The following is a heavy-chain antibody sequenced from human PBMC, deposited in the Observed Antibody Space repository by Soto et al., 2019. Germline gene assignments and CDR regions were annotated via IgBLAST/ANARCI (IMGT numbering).Heavy chain of an antibody. CDR3: ARGISGYSGYDLAYYYGMDV. J-gene: IGHJ6*02. CDR2: IYSGGST. V-gene: IGHV3-53*01. CDR1: GFTVSSNY. Sequence: EVQLVESGGGLIQPGGSLRLSCAASGFTVSSNYMSWVRQAPGKGLEWVSVIYSGGSTYYADSVKGRFTISRDNSKNTLYLQMNSLRAEDTAVYYCARGISGYSGYDLAYYYGMDVWGQGTTVTVSS. D-gene: IGHD5-12*01.